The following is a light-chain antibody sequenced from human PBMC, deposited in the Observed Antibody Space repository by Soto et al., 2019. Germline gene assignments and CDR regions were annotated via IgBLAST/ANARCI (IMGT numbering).Light chain of an antibody. Sequence: EIVLTPSPGTLSLSPVERATLSCRASQSFSSSSLAWYQQKPGQAPRLLIYGASSRATGIPDRFSGSGSGTDFTLTISRLEPEDFAVYYCQQYGTSPPWTFGQGTKVDIK. J-gene: IGKJ1*01. V-gene: IGKV3-20*01. CDR3: QQYGTSPPWT. CDR2: GAS. CDR1: QSFSSSS.